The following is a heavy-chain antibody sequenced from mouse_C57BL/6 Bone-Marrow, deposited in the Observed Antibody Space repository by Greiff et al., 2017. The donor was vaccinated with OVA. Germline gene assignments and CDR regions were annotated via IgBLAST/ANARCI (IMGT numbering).Heavy chain of an antibody. CDR3: AYRGYWMDY. D-gene: IGHD3-1*01. J-gene: IGHJ4*01. CDR1: GYTFTSYG. CDR2: IYPRSGNT. Sequence: QVQLQQSGAELVKPGASVKLSCKASGYTFTSYGISWVKQRTGQGLEWIGEIYPRSGNTYYNEKFKGKATLTADKSSSTAYMQLSSLTSEDSAVYYCAYRGYWMDYWGQGTSVTVSS. V-gene: IGHV1-81*01.